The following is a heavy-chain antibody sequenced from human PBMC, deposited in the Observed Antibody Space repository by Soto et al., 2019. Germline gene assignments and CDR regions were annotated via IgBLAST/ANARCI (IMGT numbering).Heavy chain of an antibody. CDR3: AKDMGYDLSPLGYFDY. J-gene: IGHJ4*02. D-gene: IGHD5-12*01. Sequence: GGSLRLSCAASGFTSDDYAMHWVRQAPGKGLEWVSGISWNSGSIGYADSVKGRFTISRDNAKNSLYLQMNSLRSEDTALYYCAKDMGYDLSPLGYFDYWGQGTLVTVSS. V-gene: IGHV3-9*02. CDR2: ISWNSGSI. CDR1: GFTSDDYA.